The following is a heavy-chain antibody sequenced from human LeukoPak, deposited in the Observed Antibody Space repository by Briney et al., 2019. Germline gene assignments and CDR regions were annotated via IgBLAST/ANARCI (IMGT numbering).Heavy chain of an antibody. D-gene: IGHD1-26*01. V-gene: IGHV3-30*03. CDR2: ISYDGSNK. J-gene: IGHJ4*02. Sequence: GGSLRLSCAASGLTFSSYGMHWVRQAPGKGLEWVAVISYDGSNKYYADSVKGRFTISRDNSKNTLYLQMNSLRAEDTAVYYCSVVGAQRPFDYWGQGTLVTVSS. CDR1: GLTFSSYG. CDR3: SVVGAQRPFDY.